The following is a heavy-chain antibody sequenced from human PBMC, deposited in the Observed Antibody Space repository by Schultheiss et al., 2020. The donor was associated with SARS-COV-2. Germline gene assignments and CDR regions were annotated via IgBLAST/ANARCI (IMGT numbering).Heavy chain of an antibody. J-gene: IGHJ5*02. CDR3: ARDQEARFDP. V-gene: IGHV4-61*09. CDR2: LHTSGST. Sequence: SETLSLTCTVSGGSISSGNYYWSWIRQPAGKGLEWIGHLHTSGSTNYSPSLKSRVTISVDTSKNQFSLKLSSVTAADTAVYYCARDQEARFDPWGQGTLVTVSS. CDR1: GGSISSGNYY.